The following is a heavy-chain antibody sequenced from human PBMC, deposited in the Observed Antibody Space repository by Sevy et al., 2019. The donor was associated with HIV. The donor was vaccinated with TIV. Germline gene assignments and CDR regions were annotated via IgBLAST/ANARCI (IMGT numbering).Heavy chain of an antibody. V-gene: IGHV1-46*03. CDR1: GYTFTSYY. CDR2: INPSGGST. D-gene: IGHD6-13*01. Sequence: ASVKVSCKASGYTFTSYYMHWVRQAPGQGLEWMGIINPSGGSTSYAQMFQGRVTMTRDTSTSTVYMELSSLRSEDTAVYYCAREDVFIAAAGLTTAGMDVWGQGTTVTVSS. CDR3: AREDVFIAAAGLTTAGMDV. J-gene: IGHJ6*02.